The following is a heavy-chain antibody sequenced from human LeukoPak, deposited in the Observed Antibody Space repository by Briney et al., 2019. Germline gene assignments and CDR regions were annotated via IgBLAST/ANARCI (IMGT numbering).Heavy chain of an antibody. V-gene: IGHV3-23*01. D-gene: IGHD3-3*01. J-gene: IGHJ6*03. CDR2: ISGSGGST. CDR3: AKKSGYYYYYYMDV. Sequence: GGSLRLSCAASGFTFSSYAMSWVRQAPGKGLEWVSAISGSGGSTYYADSVKGRFTISRDNSKNTLYLQMNSLRAEDTAVYYCAKKSGYYYYYYMDVWGKGTTVTVSS. CDR1: GFTFSSYA.